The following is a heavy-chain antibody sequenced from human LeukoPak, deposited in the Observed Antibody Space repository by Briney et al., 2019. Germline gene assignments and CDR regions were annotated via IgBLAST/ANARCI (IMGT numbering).Heavy chain of an antibody. CDR2: ISGSGGST. J-gene: IGHJ5*02. D-gene: IGHD2-2*01. CDR3: AKEVVGYCSSTSCLNWFDP. Sequence: PGGSLRLSCAASGFTFSSYAMSWVRQAPGKGLEWVSAISGSGGSTYYADSVKGRFTISRDNSKNMLYLQMNSLRAEDTAVYYCAKEVVGYCSSTSCLNWFDPWGQGTLVTVSS. V-gene: IGHV3-23*01. CDR1: GFTFSSYA.